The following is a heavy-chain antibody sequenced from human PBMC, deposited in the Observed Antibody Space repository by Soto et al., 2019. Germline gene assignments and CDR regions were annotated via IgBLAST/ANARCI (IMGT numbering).Heavy chain of an antibody. CDR3: ARGGGVYYFDY. D-gene: IGHD2-8*02. J-gene: IGHJ4*02. Sequence: ATLSLTCTVSGGSISSYYWSWIRQPPGKGLEWIGYIYYSGITDYNPSLKSRVTISLDTSKSQFSLKLSSVTAADTAVYYCARGGGVYYFDYWGQGTLVTVSS. CDR2: IYYSGIT. V-gene: IGHV4-59*01. CDR1: GGSISSYY.